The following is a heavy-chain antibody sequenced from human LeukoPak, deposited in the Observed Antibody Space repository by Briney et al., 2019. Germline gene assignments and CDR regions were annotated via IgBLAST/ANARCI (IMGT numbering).Heavy chain of an antibody. CDR3: AKGGSVVPAAEFDY. J-gene: IGHJ4*02. CDR1: GFTFSSYD. Sequence: GGSLRLSCAASGFTFSSYDMNWVRQAPGKGLEWVSYISTDSSTMYYADSVKGRFTISRDNAQNSLYLQMNSLRAEDTALYYCAKGGSVVPAAEFDYWGQGTLVTVSS. V-gene: IGHV3-48*01. CDR2: ISTDSSTM. D-gene: IGHD2-2*01.